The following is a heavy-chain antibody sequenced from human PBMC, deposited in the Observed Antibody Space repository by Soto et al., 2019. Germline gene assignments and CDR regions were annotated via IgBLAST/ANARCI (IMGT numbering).Heavy chain of an antibody. CDR3: ARGRYCLTGRCFPNWFDS. D-gene: IGHD7-27*01. V-gene: IGHV4-30-4*01. CDR1: GDSISNLDYF. Sequence: SETLSLTCSVSGDSISNLDYFWAWIRQPPGQALEYIGYIYKSATTYYNPSFESRVAISVDTSKSQFSLDVTSVTAADTAVYFCARGRYCLTGRCFPNWFDSWGQGALVTVSS. CDR2: IYKSATT. J-gene: IGHJ5*01.